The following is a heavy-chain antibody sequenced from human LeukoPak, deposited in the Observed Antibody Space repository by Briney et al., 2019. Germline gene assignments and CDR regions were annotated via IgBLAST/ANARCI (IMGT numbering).Heavy chain of an antibody. CDR1: GGSFSGYY. CDR3: ARVPYYYGSGSKPRAAFDI. CDR2: INHSGST. Sequence: SETLSLTCAVYGGSFSGYYWSWIRQPPGEGLEWIGEINHSGSTNYNPSLKSRVTISVDTSKNQFSLKLSSVTAADTAVYYCARVPYYYGSGSKPRAAFDIWGQGTMVTVSS. D-gene: IGHD3-10*01. V-gene: IGHV4-34*01. J-gene: IGHJ3*02.